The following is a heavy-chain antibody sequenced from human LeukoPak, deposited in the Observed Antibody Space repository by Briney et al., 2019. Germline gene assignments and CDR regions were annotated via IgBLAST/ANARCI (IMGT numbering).Heavy chain of an antibody. CDR1: GASITSYY. CDR2: VYFSGLT. Sequence: PSETLSLTCNVSGASITSYYWSWIRQPPGKGLEWIGYVYFSGLTNYNPSLKSRVTVSLDTSKNQFSLKLRSVTAADTAVYYCALHRGDDDSNWFDPWGQGTLVTVSS. V-gene: IGHV4-59*03. CDR3: ALHRGDDDSNWFDP. J-gene: IGHJ5*02. D-gene: IGHD4-17*01.